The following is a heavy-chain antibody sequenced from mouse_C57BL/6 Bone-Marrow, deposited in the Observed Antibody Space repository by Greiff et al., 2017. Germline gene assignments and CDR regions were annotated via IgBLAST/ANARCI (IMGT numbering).Heavy chain of an antibody. Sequence: VQLQQPGAELVTPGASVKLSCKASGYTFTSYWMHWVKQRPGQGLEWIGEIDPSDSYTNYNQKFKGKSTLTVDKSSSTAYMQLSSLTSEDSAVYYCARSDDYDWYFDVWGTGTTVTVSS. CDR2: IDPSDSYT. D-gene: IGHD2-4*01. J-gene: IGHJ1*03. CDR1: GYTFTSYW. V-gene: IGHV1-69*01. CDR3: ARSDDYDWYFDV.